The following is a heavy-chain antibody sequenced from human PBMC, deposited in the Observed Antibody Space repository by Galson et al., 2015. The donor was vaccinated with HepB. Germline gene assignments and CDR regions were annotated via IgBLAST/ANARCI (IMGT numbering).Heavy chain of an antibody. V-gene: IGHV3-74*03. CDR1: GFTFSSVW. J-gene: IGHJ5*02. CDR3: AKGPRSLVGDSEKVNWFDP. D-gene: IGHD4-17*01. Sequence: SLRLSCAVSGFTFSSVWMHWVRQVPGKGLVWVSRIDRDGTTTTYADSVKGRFTISRDNDRNTLYLQMDSLRAEDTAVYFCAKGPRSLVGDSEKVNWFDPWGQGTLVIVSS. CDR2: IDRDGTTT.